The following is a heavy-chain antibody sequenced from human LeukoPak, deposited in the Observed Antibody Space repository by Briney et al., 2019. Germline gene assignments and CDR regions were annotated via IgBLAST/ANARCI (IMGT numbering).Heavy chain of an antibody. D-gene: IGHD3-9*01. J-gene: IGHJ5*02. V-gene: IGHV3-23*01. Sequence: GGSLRLSCAASGFTFSSYAMSWVRQAPGKGLEWVSAISGSGGSTYYADSVKGRFTISRDNSKNTLYLQMNSLRAEDTAVYYCAKVRNYDILTGYFLNNWFDPWGQGTLVTVSS. CDR3: AKVRNYDILTGYFLNNWFDP. CDR1: GFTFSSYA. CDR2: ISGSGGST.